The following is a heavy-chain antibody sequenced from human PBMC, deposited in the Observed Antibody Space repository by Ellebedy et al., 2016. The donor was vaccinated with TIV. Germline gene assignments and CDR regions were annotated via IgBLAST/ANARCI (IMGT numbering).Heavy chain of an antibody. D-gene: IGHD1-26*01. Sequence: GESLKISCAASGFTFSSYSMNWVRQAPGKGLEWVSSISSSSSFIYYADSVKGRFTISRDNAKNSLYLQMNSLRAEDTAVYYCARDARSSGSYLSYWGQGTLVTVSS. CDR3: ARDARSSGSYLSY. J-gene: IGHJ4*02. V-gene: IGHV3-21*01. CDR1: GFTFSSYS. CDR2: ISSSSSFI.